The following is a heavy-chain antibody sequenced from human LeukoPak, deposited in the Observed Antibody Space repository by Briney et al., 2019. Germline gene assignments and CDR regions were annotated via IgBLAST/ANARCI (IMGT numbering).Heavy chain of an antibody. CDR2: ISVGPT. CDR1: GLSFSNYA. Sequence: GGSLRLSWVASGLSFSNYAMGWVRQPPEKGLEWVAAISVGPTYYADSAKGRFTISRDNSKNMVYLQMSSLRAEDTAVYYCAKEPTYTASCYVDSWGQGTLVTVSS. CDR3: AKEPTYTASCYVDS. J-gene: IGHJ4*02. V-gene: IGHV3-23*01. D-gene: IGHD2-2*01.